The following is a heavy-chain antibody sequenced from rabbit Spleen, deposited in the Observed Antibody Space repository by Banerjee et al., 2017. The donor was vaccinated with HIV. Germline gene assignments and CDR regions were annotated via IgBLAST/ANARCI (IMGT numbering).Heavy chain of an antibody. CDR3: ARDSGTSFSTYGMDL. Sequence: QSLEESGGDLVKPGAALTLTCTASGFSFSYNDYMCWVRQSPGKGPEWIACIGTAITYTTYYATWAKGRFTISKTSSTTVTLQMTSLTAADTATYFCARDSGTSFSTYGMDLWGPGTLVT. D-gene: IGHD8-1*01. J-gene: IGHJ6*01. CDR1: GFSFSYNDY. CDR2: IGTAITYTT. V-gene: IGHV1S40*01.